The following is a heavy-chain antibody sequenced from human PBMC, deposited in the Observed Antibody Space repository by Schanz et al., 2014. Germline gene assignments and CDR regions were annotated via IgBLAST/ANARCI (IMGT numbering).Heavy chain of an antibody. V-gene: IGHV1-18*01. CDR2: ISTFRNEDT. J-gene: IGHJ3*02. CDR3: ARGGSPEDVFDI. Sequence: QVQLVQSGAEVKKPGASVRVSCKVSGYAFTTYGISWVRQAPGQGPEFMGWISTFRNEDTNSAQRFQGRLTMTTDTSTSTAYMELSSLRSDDTAVYYCARGGSPEDVFDIWGQGTILTVSS. CDR1: GYAFTTYG. D-gene: IGHD5-12*01.